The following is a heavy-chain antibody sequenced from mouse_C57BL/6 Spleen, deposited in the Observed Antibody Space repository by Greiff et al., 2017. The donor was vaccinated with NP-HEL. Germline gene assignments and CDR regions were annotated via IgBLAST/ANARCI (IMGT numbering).Heavy chain of an antibody. V-gene: IGHV1-15*01. J-gene: IGHJ2*01. D-gene: IGHD2-5*01. CDR1: GYTFTDYE. Sequence: QVQLQQSGAELVRPGASVTLSCKASGYTFTDYEMHWVKQTPVHGLEWIGAIDPETGGTAYNQKFKGKDILTADKSSSTAYMELRSLTSEDSAVYYCLYRNYGNYWGQGTTLTVSS. CDR3: LYRNYGNY. CDR2: IDPETGGT.